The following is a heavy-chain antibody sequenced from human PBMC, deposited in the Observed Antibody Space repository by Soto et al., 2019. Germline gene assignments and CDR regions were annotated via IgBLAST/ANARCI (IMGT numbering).Heavy chain of an antibody. V-gene: IGHV1-18*01. D-gene: IGHD6-19*01. Sequence: ASVKVSCKASGYTFSNFGLSWVRQAPGQGLEWMGWISGYNGNTNSAERFQGRVTMTTDTSTSTAYMEVRSLTSDDTAVYYCARAQGPGFGWSSSSGMDVWGQGTTVTVSS. CDR3: ARAQGPGFGWSSSSGMDV. J-gene: IGHJ6*02. CDR2: ISGYNGNT. CDR1: GYTFSNFG.